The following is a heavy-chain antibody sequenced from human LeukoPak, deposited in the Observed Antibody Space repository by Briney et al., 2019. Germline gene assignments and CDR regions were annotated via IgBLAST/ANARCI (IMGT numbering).Heavy chain of an antibody. J-gene: IGHJ4*02. V-gene: IGHV4-59*01. CDR3: ASREIVGASTFAY. CDR1: GGPISSYY. Sequence: PSETLSLTCTGSGGPISSYYWSWIRQPPGKGLEWIGYIYYSGSTNYNPSLKSRVTISVDTSKNQFSLKLSSVTAADTAVYYCASREIVGASTFAYWGQGTLVTVSS. D-gene: IGHD1-26*01. CDR2: IYYSGST.